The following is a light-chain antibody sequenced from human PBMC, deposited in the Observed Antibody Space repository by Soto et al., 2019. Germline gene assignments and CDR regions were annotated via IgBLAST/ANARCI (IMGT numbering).Light chain of an antibody. Sequence: QSVLAQPASVSGSPGQSITISCTGASGYVGTYSLVSWYQQHPGKAPKVVIYEGHKRPSGVPDRFSGSTSVNTASLTISGLQTDDEADYYCTSYTSSSTHVFGTGTKVTVL. V-gene: IGLV2-14*02. J-gene: IGLJ1*01. CDR3: TSYTSSSTHV. CDR2: EGH. CDR1: SGYVGTYSL.